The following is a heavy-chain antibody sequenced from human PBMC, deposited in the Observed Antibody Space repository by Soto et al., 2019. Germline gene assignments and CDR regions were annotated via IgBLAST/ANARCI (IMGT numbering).Heavy chain of an antibody. J-gene: IGHJ4*02. CDR1: GFNFGSHG. CDR2: IWYDGSNK. V-gene: IGHV3-33*01. D-gene: IGHD3-22*01. CDR3: ARDDYDSSGYYYVDY. Sequence: GGSLRLSCAASGFNFGSHGMHWVRQAPGKGLEWVAVIWYDGSNKYYADSLKGRFTISRDNSKKTLYLQVNSLRAEDTAVYFCARDDYDSSGYYYVDYWGQGTLVTVSS.